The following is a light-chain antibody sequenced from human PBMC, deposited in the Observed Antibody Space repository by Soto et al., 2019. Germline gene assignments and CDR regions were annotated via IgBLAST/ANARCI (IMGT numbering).Light chain of an antibody. J-gene: IGLJ3*02. CDR1: SSNIGAGYD. CDR2: ANS. CDR3: QSFDRSLTAWV. Sequence: QSVLTQPPSVSGAPGQRVTISCTGSSSNIGAGYDVHGYQQLPGAAPTLLISANSDRPSGVPDRFSGSKSGTSASLAITGLQTEDEADYYCQSFDRSLTAWVFGGGTKLTVL. V-gene: IGLV1-40*01.